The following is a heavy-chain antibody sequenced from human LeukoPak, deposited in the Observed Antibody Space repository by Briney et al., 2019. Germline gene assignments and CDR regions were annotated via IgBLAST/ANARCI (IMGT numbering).Heavy chain of an antibody. Sequence: SETLSLTSTVSGGSISSYYWSWIRQPAGKGLEWIGRIYTSGSTNYNPSLKSRVTMSVDTSKDQFSLKLSSVTAADTAVYYCARASFSGWYYVYWGQGTLVTVSS. CDR3: ARASFSGWYYVY. CDR2: IYTSGST. V-gene: IGHV4-4*07. J-gene: IGHJ4*02. CDR1: GGSISSYY. D-gene: IGHD6-19*01.